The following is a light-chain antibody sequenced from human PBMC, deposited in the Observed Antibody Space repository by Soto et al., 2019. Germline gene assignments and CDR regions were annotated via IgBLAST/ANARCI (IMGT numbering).Light chain of an antibody. Sequence: EIVSTQSPATLSLSRGERAARSCRASQSVSNYLVWYQQKPGQAPRLLVSGLSTRATGIPARFTGSGSGTEFTLTISSLQSEDFAVYYCQQYNNWPLTFGQGTRLEIK. CDR1: QSVSNY. V-gene: IGKV3-15*01. J-gene: IGKJ5*01. CDR2: GLS. CDR3: QQYNNWPLT.